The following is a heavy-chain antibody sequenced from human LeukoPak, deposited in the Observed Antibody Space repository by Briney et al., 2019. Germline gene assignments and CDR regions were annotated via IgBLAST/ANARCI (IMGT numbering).Heavy chain of an antibody. V-gene: IGHV3-48*04. D-gene: IGHD6-19*01. Sequence: GGSLRLSCAASGFTFSSYSMNRVRQAPGKGLEWVSYISSSSSTIYYADSVKGRFTISRDNAKNSLYLQMNSLRAEDTAVYYCARDFSLRSGWYEGYFDYWGQGTLVTVSS. CDR2: ISSSSSTI. CDR1: GFTFSSYS. CDR3: ARDFSLRSGWYEGYFDY. J-gene: IGHJ4*02.